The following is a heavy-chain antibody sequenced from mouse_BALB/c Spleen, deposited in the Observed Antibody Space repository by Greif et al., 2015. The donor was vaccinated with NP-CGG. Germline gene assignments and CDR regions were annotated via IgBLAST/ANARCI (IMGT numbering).Heavy chain of an antibody. V-gene: IGHV14-3*02. Sequence: VKLLVSGVELVKPGASVKLSCTPSGFNIKDTYMHWVKQRPEQGLEWIGRIDPVNANPKYDPKFQGKATTTPDASSNTAKGQLSGLTSEEQAVYYCANAYYKSLGLACWGQGALVTVYA. CDR1: GFNIKDTY. D-gene: IGHD2-12*01. CDR2: IDPVNANP. CDR3: ANAYYKSLGLAC. J-gene: IGHJ3*01.